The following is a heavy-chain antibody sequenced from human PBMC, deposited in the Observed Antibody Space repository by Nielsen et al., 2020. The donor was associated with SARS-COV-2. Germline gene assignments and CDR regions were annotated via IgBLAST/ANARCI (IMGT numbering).Heavy chain of an antibody. D-gene: IGHD2-2*01. CDR2: INHSGGT. Sequence: SQTLSLTCAVYSGSFIGHYWTWIRQPPGKGVEWIGEINHSGGTNYKPSLKSRVTILVDASKSQFSLKLSSVTAADTAVYYCARRNRLASPGAHFDLWGRGTLVTVSS. J-gene: IGHJ2*01. CDR1: SGSFIGHY. CDR3: ARRNRLASPGAHFDL. V-gene: IGHV4-34*01.